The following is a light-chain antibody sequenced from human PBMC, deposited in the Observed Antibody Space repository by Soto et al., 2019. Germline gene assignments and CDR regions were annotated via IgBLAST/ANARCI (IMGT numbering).Light chain of an antibody. CDR1: ESVSDNY. CDR3: QQYGSSPLT. CDR2: GAS. V-gene: IGKV3-20*01. J-gene: IGKJ4*01. Sequence: EIVLTQSPGTLSLSPGERATLSCRASESVSDNYLAWYQQRSGQAPRLVIYGASSRASAVPDRFSGSGSGADSTLTISRLEPEDFAVYYCQQYGSSPLTFGGGTKVDIK.